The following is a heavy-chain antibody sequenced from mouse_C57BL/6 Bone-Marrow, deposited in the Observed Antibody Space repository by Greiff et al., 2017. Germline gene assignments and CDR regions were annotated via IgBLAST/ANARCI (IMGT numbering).Heavy chain of an antibody. Sequence: DVKLVESGGDLVKPGGSLKFSCAASGFTFSSYGMSWVRQTPDKRLEWVATISSCVSCTYYPDSVTGRFSISRDNAKNTLYLQLSSLRSEDTARYYCSSRSQSLYYFGYWCQGTTLTVSS. D-gene: IGHD3-2*02. CDR3: SSRSQSLYYFGY. J-gene: IGHJ2*01. V-gene: IGHV5-6*02. CDR2: ISSCVSCT. CDR1: GFTFSSYG.